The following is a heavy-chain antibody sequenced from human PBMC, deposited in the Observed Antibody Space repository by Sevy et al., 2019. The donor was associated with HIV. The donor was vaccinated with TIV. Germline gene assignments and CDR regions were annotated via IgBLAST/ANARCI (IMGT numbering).Heavy chain of an antibody. CDR1: GDTFTNDY. Sequence: ASVKVSCKPSGDTFTNDYMHWVRQAPGQGLEWMGIIDPSAGNASYAEKFQGRVTMAGDTSTSTLYMDLSSLRSEDTAVYYCVRADPAQHFDSWGQGTLVTVSS. CDR3: VRADPAQHFDS. V-gene: IGHV1-46*01. J-gene: IGHJ4*02. CDR2: IDPSAGNA.